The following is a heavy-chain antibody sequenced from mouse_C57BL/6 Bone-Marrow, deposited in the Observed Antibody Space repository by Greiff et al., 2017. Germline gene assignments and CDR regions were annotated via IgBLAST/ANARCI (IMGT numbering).Heavy chain of an antibody. CDR2: IHPNSGST. J-gene: IGHJ2*01. D-gene: IGHD1-1*01. Sequence: QVQLQQPGAELVKPGASVKLSCKASGYTFTSYWMHWVKQRPGQGLEWIGMIHPNSGSTNYNEKFKSKATLTVDKSSSTAYMQLSSLTSEDSAVYYCARTWVTTVPFDYWGQGTTLTVSS. V-gene: IGHV1-64*01. CDR1: GYTFTSYW. CDR3: ARTWVTTVPFDY.